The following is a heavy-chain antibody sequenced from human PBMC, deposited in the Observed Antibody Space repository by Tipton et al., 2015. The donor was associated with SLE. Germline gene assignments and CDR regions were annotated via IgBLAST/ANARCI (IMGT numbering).Heavy chain of an antibody. CDR1: GGSITSGSYY. J-gene: IGHJ5*02. CDR3: ARIIQQNWSDRRFDP. V-gene: IGHV4-61*02. Sequence: TLSLTCTVSGGSITSGSYYWTWIRQPAGKGLEWIGRVYTVGNTNYNPSLESRVSISLDTSKNQISLRLTSVTAADTAVYYCARIIQQNWSDRRFDPWGQGTLVTVSS. D-gene: IGHD1-1*01. CDR2: VYTVGNT.